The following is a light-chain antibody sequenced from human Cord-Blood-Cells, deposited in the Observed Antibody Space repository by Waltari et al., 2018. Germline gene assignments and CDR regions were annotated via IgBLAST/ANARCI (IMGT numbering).Light chain of an antibody. Sequence: QSALTQPASVSGSPGQSITISCTATSSDVGGYNYVSWYQQHPGKAPRLMIYDVSNRPSGVSNRFSGSKSGNTASLTISGLQAEDEADYYCSSYTSSSTLTVFGGGTKL. CDR1: SSDVGGYNY. CDR3: SSYTSSSTLTV. CDR2: DVS. V-gene: IGLV2-14*01. J-gene: IGLJ3*02.